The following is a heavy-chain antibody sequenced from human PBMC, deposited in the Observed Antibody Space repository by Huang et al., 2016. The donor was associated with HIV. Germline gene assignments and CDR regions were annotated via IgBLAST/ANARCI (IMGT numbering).Heavy chain of an antibody. J-gene: IGHJ3*02. Sequence: QIQLMQSGPELKQPGASVKVSCKASGYTFASYGITWVRQAPGQGPEWMGWINASRGSKEDAQKFQCRVTLTTDTSTNRAYMELRSLRSDDTAKYYCARDPKYHRIGYYRQRRGIDIWGQVTMVIVSS. V-gene: IGHV1-18*01. D-gene: IGHD3-22*01. CDR3: ARDPKYHRIGYYRQRRGIDI. CDR1: GYTFASYG. CDR2: INASRGSK.